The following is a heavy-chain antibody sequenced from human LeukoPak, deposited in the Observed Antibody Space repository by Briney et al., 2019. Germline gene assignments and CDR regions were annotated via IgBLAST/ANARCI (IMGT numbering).Heavy chain of an antibody. D-gene: IGHD3-10*01. V-gene: IGHV3-7*01. Sequence: PGGSLRLSCAASGFTFSSYWMSWVRQAPGKGLEWVANIKQDGSEKYYVDSVKGRFTISRDNAKNSLYLQMNSLRAEDTAVYYCAKDFYYGSGSYDDAFDIWGQGTMVTVSS. CDR2: IKQDGSEK. J-gene: IGHJ3*02. CDR1: GFTFSSYW. CDR3: AKDFYYGSGSYDDAFDI.